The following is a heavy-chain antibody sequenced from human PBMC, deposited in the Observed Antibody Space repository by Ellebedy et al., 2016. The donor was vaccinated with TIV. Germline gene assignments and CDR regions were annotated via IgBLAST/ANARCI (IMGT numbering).Heavy chain of an antibody. J-gene: IGHJ4*02. D-gene: IGHD6-19*01. CDR3: VRAGWYNFEF. V-gene: IGHV3-7*04. CDR2: IRQDGSEG. CDR1: GFSFTNAW. Sequence: GESLKISCAASGFSFTNAWMSWVRQAPGKGLEWVANIRQDGSEGYYVDSVKGRFTISRDNLKNSLYLQMNSLRVEDTAVYYCVRAGWYNFEFWGQGTVVTVSS.